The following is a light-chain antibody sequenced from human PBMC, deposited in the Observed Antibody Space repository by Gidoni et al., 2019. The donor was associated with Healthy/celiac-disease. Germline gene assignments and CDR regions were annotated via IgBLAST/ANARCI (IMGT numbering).Light chain of an antibody. J-gene: IGKJ2*01. CDR3: QQYGSSSVT. CDR1: QSVSSSY. Sequence: EIVLTQSPGTLSWSPGERATLSCRASQSVSSSYLAWYQQKPGQAPRLLIYGASSRATGIPDRFSGSGSGTAFTLTISRLEPEDFAVYYCQQYGSSSVTFGQGTKLEIK. V-gene: IGKV3-20*01. CDR2: GAS.